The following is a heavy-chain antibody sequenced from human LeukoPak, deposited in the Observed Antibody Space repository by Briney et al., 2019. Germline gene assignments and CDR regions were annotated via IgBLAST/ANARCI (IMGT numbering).Heavy chain of an antibody. CDR3: AKATDYYDSSGQLYYFDY. J-gene: IGHJ4*02. Sequence: GGSLRLSSAASGFTFSSYAMSWVRQAPGKGLEWVSAISGSGGSTYYADSVKGRFTISRDNSKNTLYLQMNSLRAEDTAVYYCAKATDYYDSSGQLYYFDYWGQGTLVTVSS. CDR1: GFTFSSYA. CDR2: ISGSGGST. V-gene: IGHV3-23*01. D-gene: IGHD3-22*01.